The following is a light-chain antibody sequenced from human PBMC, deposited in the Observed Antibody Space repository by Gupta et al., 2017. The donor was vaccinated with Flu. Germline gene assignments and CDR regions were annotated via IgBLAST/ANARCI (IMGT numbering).Light chain of an antibody. Sequence: QSVLTQPPSVSAAPGQKVTISCSGSSSNIGPNLVSWYQQVPGTAPKLLIYDNDKRSSGIPDRFSGSKSGTSATLGITGLQTGDEADYYCGTWDNSLGYSRVFGGETKVIVL. CDR2: DND. J-gene: IGLJ3*02. CDR3: GTWDNSLGYSRV. V-gene: IGLV1-51*01. CDR1: SSNIGPNL.